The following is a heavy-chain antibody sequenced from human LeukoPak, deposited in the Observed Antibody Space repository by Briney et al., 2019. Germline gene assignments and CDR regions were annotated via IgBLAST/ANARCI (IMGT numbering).Heavy chain of an antibody. CDR1: GYTFTGYY. J-gene: IGHJ3*02. CDR3: ATDPSPPVVWADAFDI. CDR2: VDPEDGET. V-gene: IGHV1-69-2*01. Sequence: ATVKISCKVSGYTFTGYYMHWVQQAPGKGLEWMALVDPEDGETIYAEKFQGRVTITADTSTDTAYMELSSLRSEDTAVYYCATDPSPPVVWADAFDIWGQGTMVTVSS. D-gene: IGHD2-15*01.